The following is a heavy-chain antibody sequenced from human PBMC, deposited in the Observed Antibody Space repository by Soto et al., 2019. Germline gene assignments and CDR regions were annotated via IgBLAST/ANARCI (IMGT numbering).Heavy chain of an antibody. D-gene: IGHD2-15*01. CDR2: ISAYNGNT. CDR1: GYTFTSYG. J-gene: IGHJ4*02. V-gene: IGHV1-18*01. Sequence: ASVKVSCKASGYTFTSYGISWVRQAPGQGLEWMGWISAYNGNTNYAQKLQGRVTMTTDTSTSTAYMELRSLRSDDTAVYYCATTTDCSGGSCPTDYWGQGTLVTVSS. CDR3: ATTTDCSGGSCPTDY.